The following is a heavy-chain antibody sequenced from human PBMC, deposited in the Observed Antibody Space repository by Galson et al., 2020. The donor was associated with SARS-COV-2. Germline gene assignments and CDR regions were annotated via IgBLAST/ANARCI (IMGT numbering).Heavy chain of an antibody. J-gene: IGHJ3*02. V-gene: IGHV3-21*01. D-gene: IGHD5-12*01. Sequence: ADSVRGRFTISRDNAKNSLYLQMNSLRAEDTAVYYCARSIIVADSFDIWGQGTMVTV. CDR3: ARSIIVADSFDI.